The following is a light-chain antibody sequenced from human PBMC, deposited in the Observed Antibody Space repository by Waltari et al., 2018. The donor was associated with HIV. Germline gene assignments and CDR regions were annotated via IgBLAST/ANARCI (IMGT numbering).Light chain of an antibody. J-gene: IGKJ2*01. CDR2: GAS. V-gene: IGKV3-20*01. Sequence: EIVMTQSPATLSLSPGERATLSCRASQSVNRGYLAWYQQRPGQAPRLLIYGASSRATGIPDRFSGSGSGTDFTLTITRLEPEDFAVYFCQHFGSSQYTFGQGTKLEIK. CDR3: QHFGSSQYT. CDR1: QSVNRGY.